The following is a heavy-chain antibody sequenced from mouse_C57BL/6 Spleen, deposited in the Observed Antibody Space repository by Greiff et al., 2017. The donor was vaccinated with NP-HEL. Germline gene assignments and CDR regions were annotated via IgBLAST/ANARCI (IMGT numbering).Heavy chain of an antibody. CDR3: VRHQQLRLGAMDY. CDR1: GFSFNTYA. J-gene: IGHJ4*01. CDR2: IRSKSNNYAT. V-gene: IGHV10-1*01. D-gene: IGHD3-2*02. Sequence: EVKLVESGGGLVQPKGSLKLSCAASGFSFNTYAMNWVRQAPGKGLEWVARIRSKSNNYATYYADSVKDRFTISRDDSESMLYLQMNNLKTEDTAMYYCVRHQQLRLGAMDYWGQGTSVTVSS.